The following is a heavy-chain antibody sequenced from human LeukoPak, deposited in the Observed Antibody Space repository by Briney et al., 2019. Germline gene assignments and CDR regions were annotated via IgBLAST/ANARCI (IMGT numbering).Heavy chain of an antibody. CDR3: AKNGIVVVVPTNWFDP. CDR1: GFTLSRYG. CDR2: ISYDGSNK. Sequence: PGGSLRLSCAASGFTLSRYGMHWVRQAPGKGLEWLAFISYDGSNKYYADSVKGRFIISRDNSKNTLYLQMNSLRAEDTAVYYCAKNGIVVVVPTNWFDPWGQGTLVTVSS. J-gene: IGHJ5*02. V-gene: IGHV3-30*18. D-gene: IGHD2-15*01.